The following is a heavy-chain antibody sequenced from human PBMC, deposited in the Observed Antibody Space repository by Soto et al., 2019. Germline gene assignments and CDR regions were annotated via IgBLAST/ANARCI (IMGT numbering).Heavy chain of an antibody. Sequence: QVQLQQWGAGLLKPSETLSLTCAVYGGSFSGYYWSWIRQPPGKGLEWIGEINHSGSTNYNPSLKSRVTISVDTSKIQFSLKLSSVTAADTAVYYCARRVYYYYYYGMDVWGQGTTVTVSS. CDR3: ARRVYYYYYYGMDV. CDR1: GGSFSGYY. V-gene: IGHV4-34*01. CDR2: INHSGST. J-gene: IGHJ6*02.